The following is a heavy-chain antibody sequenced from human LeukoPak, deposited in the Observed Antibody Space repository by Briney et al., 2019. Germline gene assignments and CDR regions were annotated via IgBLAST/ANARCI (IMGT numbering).Heavy chain of an antibody. V-gene: IGHV3-23*01. J-gene: IGHJ5*02. CDR1: GFTFSSYA. D-gene: IGHD3-10*02. CDR2: ISGSGGST. CDR3: ARGSRMALLRSGGFDP. Sequence: GALRLSCAASGFTFSSYAMSWVRQAPGKGLEWVSAISGSGGSTYYADSVKGRFTISRDNSKNTLYLQMNSLRAEDTAVYYCARGSRMALLRSGGFDPWGQGTLVTVSS.